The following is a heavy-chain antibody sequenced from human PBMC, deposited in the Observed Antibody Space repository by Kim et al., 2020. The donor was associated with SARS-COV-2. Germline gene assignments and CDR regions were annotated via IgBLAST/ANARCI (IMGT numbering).Heavy chain of an antibody. D-gene: IGHD6-13*01. J-gene: IGHJ4*02. CDR1: GYSFTSYW. Sequence: GESLKISCKGSGYSFTSYWISWVRQMPGKGLEWMGRIVPSDSYTNYSPSFQGHVTISADKSISTAYLQWSSLKASDTAMYYCARLDSSSWYPTYWGQGTLVTVSS. V-gene: IGHV5-10-1*01. CDR3: ARLDSSSWYPTY. CDR2: IVPSDSYT.